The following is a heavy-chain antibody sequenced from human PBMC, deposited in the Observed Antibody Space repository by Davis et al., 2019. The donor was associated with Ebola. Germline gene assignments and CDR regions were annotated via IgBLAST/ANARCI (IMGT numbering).Heavy chain of an antibody. D-gene: IGHD3-10*01. Sequence: GESLKISCAASGFTVSSNYMSWVRQAPGKGLEWVSVIYSGGSTYYADSVKGRFTISRDNSKKTLYLQMNSLRAEDTAVYYCAGRTYGSGSFWGQGTLVTVSS. CDR1: GFTVSSNY. CDR2: IYSGGST. J-gene: IGHJ4*02. CDR3: AGRTYGSGSF. V-gene: IGHV3-53*01.